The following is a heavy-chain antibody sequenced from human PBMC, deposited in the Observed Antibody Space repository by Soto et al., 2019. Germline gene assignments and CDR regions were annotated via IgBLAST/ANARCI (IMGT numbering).Heavy chain of an antibody. V-gene: IGHV3-48*01. CDR1: GFTFSSYS. CDR3: ARDPRRDFWSGYMDV. Sequence: PGGSLRLSCAASGFTFSSYSMNWVRQAPGKGLEWVSYISSSSSTIYYADSVKGRFAISRDNAKNSLYLQMNSLRAEDTAVYYCARDPRRDFWSGYMDVWGKGTTVTVSS. D-gene: IGHD3-3*01. J-gene: IGHJ6*03. CDR2: ISSSSSTI.